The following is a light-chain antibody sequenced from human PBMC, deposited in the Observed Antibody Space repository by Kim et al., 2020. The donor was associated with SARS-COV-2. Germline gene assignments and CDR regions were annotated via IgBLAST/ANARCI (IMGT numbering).Light chain of an antibody. CDR3: QQYESPPMYT. J-gene: IGKJ2*01. V-gene: IGKV3-20*01. CDR1: QSVSSSY. Sequence: PGERATLSCRASQSVSSSYLAWYQQKSGQAPRLLIYGASSRATGIPDRFSGSGSGTDFTLTISRLVPEDFAVYYCQQYESPPMYTFGQGTKVEIK. CDR2: GAS.